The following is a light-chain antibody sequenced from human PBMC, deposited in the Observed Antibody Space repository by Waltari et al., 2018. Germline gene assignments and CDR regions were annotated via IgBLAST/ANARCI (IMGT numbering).Light chain of an antibody. V-gene: IGLV4-69*01. CDR1: SGHSSNV. Sequence: QLVLTHSPSASASLGASVKLTCTLSSGHSSNVIAWLQQQPEKGPRYLMKVNSDGSHRKGDEIPDRFSGSSSGAERYLTISNLQSEDEADYYCQTGGHGTWVFGGGTKLTVL. CDR3: QTGGHGTWV. CDR2: VNSDGSH. J-gene: IGLJ3*02.